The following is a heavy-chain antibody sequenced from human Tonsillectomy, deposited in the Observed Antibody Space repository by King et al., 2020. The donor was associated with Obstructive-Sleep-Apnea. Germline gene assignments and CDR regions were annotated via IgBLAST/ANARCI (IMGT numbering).Heavy chain of an antibody. Sequence: VQLVESGGGMVQPGGSLRLSCAASGFTFSSYGISWVRQAPGKGLERGSAINTRGTTFYAGSVRGRFTISRDNSKYTGNLQVNSLRAEDTALYYCAKEGGGSGVYWVDSWGQGTLVTVSS. V-gene: IGHV3-23*04. CDR2: INTRGTT. CDR3: AKEGGGSGVYWVDS. D-gene: IGHD3-10*01. CDR1: GFTFSSYG. J-gene: IGHJ4*02.